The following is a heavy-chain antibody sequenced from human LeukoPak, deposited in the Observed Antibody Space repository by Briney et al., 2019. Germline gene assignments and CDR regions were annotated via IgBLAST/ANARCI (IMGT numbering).Heavy chain of an antibody. CDR2: LYYSGST. Sequence: ASETLSLTCTVSGNSVSGYYWTWIRQPPGKGLEWIGYLYYSGSTNYNPSLKSRVTISVDTSKNQFSLKLTSVTAADTAVYFCAREHSGYHFDYWGQGTLVTVSS. V-gene: IGHV4-59*02. J-gene: IGHJ4*02. CDR1: GNSVSGYY. D-gene: IGHD3-22*01. CDR3: AREHSGYHFDY.